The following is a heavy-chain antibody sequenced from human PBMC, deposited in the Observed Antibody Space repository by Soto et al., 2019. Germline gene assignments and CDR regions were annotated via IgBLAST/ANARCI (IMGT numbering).Heavy chain of an antibody. J-gene: IGHJ4*01. D-gene: IGHD4-17*01. Sequence: QVQLVQSGAEVKKPGASVKVSCKASGYTFTTYGITWVRQAPGQGLEWMGWISAYSGNTNYAQKRQGRLTVTTDTSTNTAYMDLRSLRSDDTAVYYCARVVKAGDYGDYGRYSLHYWGHGTLVTVSS. CDR2: ISAYSGNT. V-gene: IGHV1-18*04. CDR3: ARVVKAGDYGDYGRYSLHY. CDR1: GYTFTTYG.